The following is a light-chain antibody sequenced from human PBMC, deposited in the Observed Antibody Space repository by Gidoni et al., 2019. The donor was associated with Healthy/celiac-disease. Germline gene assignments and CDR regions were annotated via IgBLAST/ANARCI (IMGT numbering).Light chain of an antibody. CDR3: QQYDNLLWT. J-gene: IGKJ2*01. Sequence: DIQMTQSTSSLSASVGDRVTITCQASQDISNYLNWYQKKPGKAPKLLIYDASNLETGVPSRFSGSGSGTDFTLTISSLQPEDIATYYCQQYDNLLWTFGQGTKLEIK. CDR2: DAS. CDR1: QDISNY. V-gene: IGKV1-33*01.